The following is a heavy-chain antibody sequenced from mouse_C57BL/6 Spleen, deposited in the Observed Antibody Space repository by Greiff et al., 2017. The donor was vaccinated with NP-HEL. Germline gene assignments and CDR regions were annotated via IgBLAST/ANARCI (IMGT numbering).Heavy chain of an antibody. Sequence: EVQLVESGGGLVQPKGSLKLSCAASGFSFNTYAMNWVRQAPGKGLEWVARIRSKSNNYATYYADSVKDRFTISRDDSESMLYLQMNNLKTEDTAMYYCVGDYGYWYFDVWGTGTTVTVSS. D-gene: IGHD2-4*01. CDR2: IRSKSNNYAT. CDR3: VGDYGYWYFDV. CDR1: GFSFNTYA. J-gene: IGHJ1*03. V-gene: IGHV10-1*01.